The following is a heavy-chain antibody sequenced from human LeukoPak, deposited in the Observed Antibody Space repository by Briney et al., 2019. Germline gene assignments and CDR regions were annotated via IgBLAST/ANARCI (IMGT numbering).Heavy chain of an antibody. CDR2: ISAYNGNT. J-gene: IGHJ4*02. Sequence: ASVKVSCKASGYTFTSYGISWVRQAPGQGLEWMGGISAYNGNTNYAQKLQGRVTMTTDTSTSTAYMELRSLRSDDTAVYYCARALYYYGSGAKYYFDYWGQGTLVTVSS. V-gene: IGHV1-18*01. CDR1: GYTFTSYG. D-gene: IGHD3-10*01. CDR3: ARALYYYGSGAKYYFDY.